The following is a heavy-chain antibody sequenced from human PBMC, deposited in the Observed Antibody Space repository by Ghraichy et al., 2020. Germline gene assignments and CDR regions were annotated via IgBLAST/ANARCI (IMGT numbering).Heavy chain of an antibody. Sequence: SQTLSLTCTVSGGSISSSSYYWGWIRQPPGKGLEWIGSIYYSGSTYYNPSLKSRVTISVDTSKNQFSLKLSSVTAADTAVYYCARRAIVVDKTFDYWGQGTLVTVSS. CDR1: GGSISSSSYY. D-gene: IGHD3-22*01. CDR2: IYYSGST. J-gene: IGHJ4*02. CDR3: ARRAIVVDKTFDY. V-gene: IGHV4-39*01.